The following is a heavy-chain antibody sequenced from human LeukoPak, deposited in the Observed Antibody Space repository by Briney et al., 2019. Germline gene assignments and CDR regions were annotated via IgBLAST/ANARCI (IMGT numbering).Heavy chain of an antibody. J-gene: IGHJ3*02. Sequence: GGPLRLSCAASGFTFSSYGMHWVRQAPGKGLEWVAVIWYDGSNKYYADSVKGRFTISRDNSKNMLYLQMNSLRAEDTAVYYCARIVYEQQLVDVAFDIWGQGTMVTVSS. CDR2: IWYDGSNK. D-gene: IGHD6-13*01. CDR3: ARIVYEQQLVDVAFDI. V-gene: IGHV3-33*01. CDR1: GFTFSSYG.